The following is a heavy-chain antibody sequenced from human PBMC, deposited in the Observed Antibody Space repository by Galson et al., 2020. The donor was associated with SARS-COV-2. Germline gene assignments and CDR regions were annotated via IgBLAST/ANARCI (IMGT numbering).Heavy chain of an antibody. D-gene: IGHD6-13*01. CDR2: ISNDGSST. CDR1: GFTFRWHW. J-gene: IGHJ4*02. CDR3: ARRMAASEARGIDS. V-gene: IGHV3-74*01. Sequence: GGSLRLSCVASGFTFRWHWMHWVRQAPGKGLVWVSRISNDGSSTAYADSVKGRFTISRDNAKSTLYLQMNSLRDDDTAVYYCARRMAASEARGIDSWGQGTQVTVSS.